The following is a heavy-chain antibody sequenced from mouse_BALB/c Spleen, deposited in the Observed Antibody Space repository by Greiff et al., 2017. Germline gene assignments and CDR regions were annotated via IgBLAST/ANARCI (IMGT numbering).Heavy chain of an antibody. D-gene: IGHD2-3*01. Sequence: LVESGAELVRPGTSVKVSCKASGYAFTNYLIEWVKQRPGQGLEWIGVINPGSGGTNYNEKFKGKATLTADKSSSTAYMQLSSLTSDDSAVYFCARDDGSYYFDYWGQGTTLTVSS. CDR3: ARDDGSYYFDY. CDR2: INPGSGGT. CDR1: GYAFTNYL. J-gene: IGHJ2*01. V-gene: IGHV1-54*01.